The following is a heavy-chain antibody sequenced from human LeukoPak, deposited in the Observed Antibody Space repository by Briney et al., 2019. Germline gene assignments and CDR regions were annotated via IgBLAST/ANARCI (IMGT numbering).Heavy chain of an antibody. D-gene: IGHD1-1*01. CDR2: ISWNSGSI. Sequence: PGRSLRLSCAASGVTFNDYSMHWVRQAPGKGLEWVSGISWNSGSIGYADSVKGRFTISRDNAKNSLYLQMNSLRAEDTALYYCAKALERRIYYYGMDVWGQGTTVTVSS. CDR1: GVTFNDYS. V-gene: IGHV3-9*01. CDR3: AKALERRIYYYGMDV. J-gene: IGHJ6*02.